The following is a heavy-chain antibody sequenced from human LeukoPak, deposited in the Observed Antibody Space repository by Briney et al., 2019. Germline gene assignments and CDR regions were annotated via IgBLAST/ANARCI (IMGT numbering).Heavy chain of an antibody. CDR2: TYYRSKWYN. Sequence: SQTLSLTCAISGDSVSSNSAAWNWIRQSPSRGLEWLGRTYYRSKWYNDYAVSVKSRITINPDTSKNQFSLQLNSVTPEDTAVYYCARDRWAGEAAAGAHDAFDIWGQGTMVTVSS. CDR3: ARDRWAGEAAAGAHDAFDI. V-gene: IGHV6-1*01. D-gene: IGHD6-13*01. CDR1: GDSVSSNSAA. J-gene: IGHJ3*02.